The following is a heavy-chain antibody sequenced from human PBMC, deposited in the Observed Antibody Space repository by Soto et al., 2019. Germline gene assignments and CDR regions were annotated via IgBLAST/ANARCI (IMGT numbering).Heavy chain of an antibody. D-gene: IGHD2-21*02. V-gene: IGHV4-39*01. CDR2: IYYSGRT. Sequence: SETLSLTCIVSGESISSSSYYWGGIRQPPGKGLEWIGSIYYSGRTYYNPSFKSRVTISIDTSKNQFSLKLSSVTATDTAVYYCARQRTTVVTQAYFDHWGQGALVTVSS. CDR3: ARQRTTVVTQAYFDH. J-gene: IGHJ4*02. CDR1: GESISSSSYY.